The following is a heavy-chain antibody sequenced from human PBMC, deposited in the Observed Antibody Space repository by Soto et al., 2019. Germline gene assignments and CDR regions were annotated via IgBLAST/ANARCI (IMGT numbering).Heavy chain of an antibody. Sequence: QVQLQESGPGLVKPSETLSLTCTVSGGSISGYYWSWIRQPPGKGLEWIGYMYNTGSTVYNPSFTSRATISVDTSKSQLSLRLNSVTAADTAVYYCARDLWGYCGTDCYPLDVWGQGTTVTVSS. CDR2: MYNTGST. D-gene: IGHD2-21*02. CDR3: ARDLWGYCGTDCYPLDV. V-gene: IGHV4-59*01. J-gene: IGHJ6*02. CDR1: GGSISGYY.